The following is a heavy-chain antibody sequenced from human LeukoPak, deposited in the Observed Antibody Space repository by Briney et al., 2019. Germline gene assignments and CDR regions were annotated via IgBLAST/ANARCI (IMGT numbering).Heavy chain of an antibody. CDR3: ARHPPPLGVRRFDP. V-gene: IGHV4-31*03. D-gene: IGHD1-26*01. J-gene: IGHJ5*02. Sequence: SQTLSLTCTVSGGSISSGGYYWSWIRQHPGKGLEWIGYIYYSGSTNYNPSLKSRVTISVDTSKNQFSLKLSSVTAADTAVYYCARHPPPLGVRRFDPWGQGTLVTVSS. CDR1: GGSISSGGYY. CDR2: IYYSGST.